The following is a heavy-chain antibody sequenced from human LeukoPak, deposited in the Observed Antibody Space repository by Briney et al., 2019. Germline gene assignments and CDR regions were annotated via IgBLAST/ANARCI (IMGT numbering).Heavy chain of an antibody. CDR2: IRYDGSNK. V-gene: IGHV3-30*02. Sequence: GGSLRLSCAASGFTFSSYGMHWVRQAPGKGLEWVAFIRYDGSNKYYADSVKGRFTISRDNSKNTLYLQMNSLRAEDTAVYYCAKDRPWQQLANWFDSWGQGTLVTVSS. CDR3: AKDRPWQQLANWFDS. D-gene: IGHD6-13*01. J-gene: IGHJ5*01. CDR1: GFTFSSYG.